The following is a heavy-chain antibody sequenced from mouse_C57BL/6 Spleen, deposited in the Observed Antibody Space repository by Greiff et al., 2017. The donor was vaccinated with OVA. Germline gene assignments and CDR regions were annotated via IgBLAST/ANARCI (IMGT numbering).Heavy chain of an antibody. V-gene: IGHV1-26*01. D-gene: IGHD4-1*01. CDR1: GYTFTDYY. J-gene: IGHJ2*01. Sequence: EVQLQQSGPELVKPGASVKISCKASGYTFTDYYMNWVKQSHGKSLEWIGYINPNNGGTSYNQKFKGKATLTVDKSSSTAYMELRSLTSEDSAVYYCARSDWDFDYWGQGTTLTVSS. CDR2: INPNNGGT. CDR3: ARSDWDFDY.